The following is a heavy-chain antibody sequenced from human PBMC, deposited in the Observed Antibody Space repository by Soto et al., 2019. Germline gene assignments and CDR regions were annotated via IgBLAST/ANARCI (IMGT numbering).Heavy chain of an antibody. D-gene: IGHD2-8*01. J-gene: IGHJ6*02. CDR2: VSANNGHT. V-gene: IGHV1-18*01. CDR3: ARDIESVTAKHFFYYYAMDV. CDR1: GFTFSNYG. Sequence: ASVKVSCKASGFTFSNYGLNWVRQAPGQGLEWVGWVSANNGHTNYAQNLQGRVSMTTDTSTSTAYMELRGLTFDDTAVYYCARDIESVTAKHFFYYYAMDVWGQGTTVTVSS.